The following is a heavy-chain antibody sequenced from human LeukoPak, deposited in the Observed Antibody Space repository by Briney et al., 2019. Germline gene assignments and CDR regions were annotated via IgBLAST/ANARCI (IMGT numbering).Heavy chain of an antibody. CDR1: GFTVSSYA. D-gene: IGHD2-2*01. CDR2: LSYDGTNK. V-gene: IGHV3-30*04. CDR3: ARAACSSTSCYVWGNWFDP. J-gene: IGHJ5*02. Sequence: GRSLRLSCAASGFTVSSYAMHWVRQAPGKGLEWVAVLSYDGTNKYYADSVKGRFTISRDNSKNTLYLQMNSLRAEDTAVYYCARAACSSTSCYVWGNWFDPWGQGTLVTVSS.